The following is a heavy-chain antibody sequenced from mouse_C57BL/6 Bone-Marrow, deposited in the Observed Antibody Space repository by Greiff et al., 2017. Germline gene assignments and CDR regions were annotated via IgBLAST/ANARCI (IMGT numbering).Heavy chain of an antibody. J-gene: IGHJ1*03. Sequence: QVQLQQSGAELVRPGASVKLSCTASGYTFTDYYLNWVKQRPGQGLEWIARIYPGSGNTYYHEKLKGKATLTAEKSSNTAYMQLSGLTSENSAVYFCTTGPTVVPIDVWGTGTTVTVSS. CDR3: TTGPTVVPIDV. D-gene: IGHD1-1*01. V-gene: IGHV1-76*01. CDR1: GYTFTDYY. CDR2: IYPGSGNT.